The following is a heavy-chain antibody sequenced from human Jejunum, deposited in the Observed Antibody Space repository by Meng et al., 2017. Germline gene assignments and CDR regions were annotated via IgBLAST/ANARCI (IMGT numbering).Heavy chain of an antibody. CDR1: GASISDNNW. V-gene: IGHV4-4*02. CDR3: ARDLLGPAIAATGWFDP. D-gene: IGHD6-13*01. Sequence: LGGSGPVRGKPSGTLSLICAVSGASISDNNWWGWVRQAPGKGLEWIGEIHHTGNINYNPSLKSRVTMSLDKPKNQFSLEVTSVTAADTAVYYCARDLLGPAIAATGWFDPWGQGTLVTVSS. J-gene: IGHJ5*02. CDR2: IHHTGNI.